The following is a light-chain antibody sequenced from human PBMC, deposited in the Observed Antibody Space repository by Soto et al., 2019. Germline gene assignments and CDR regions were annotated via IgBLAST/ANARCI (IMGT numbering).Light chain of an antibody. Sequence: DIVMTQSPDSLAVSLGERATINCKSSQSVLYSSNNKYYLAWYQQKPGQPPKLLIYWASTRESGVPDRFSGSGSGTDFTLTISSLQAEDVAVYYCQQYYSTPQTFGEGPKLEIK. CDR2: WAS. CDR3: QQYYSTPQT. CDR1: QSVLYSSNNKYY. J-gene: IGKJ2*01. V-gene: IGKV4-1*01.